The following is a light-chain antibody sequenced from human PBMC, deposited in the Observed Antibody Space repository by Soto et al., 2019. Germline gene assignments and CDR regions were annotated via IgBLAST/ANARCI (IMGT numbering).Light chain of an antibody. J-gene: IGLJ1*01. CDR3: CSYSRSSPYV. CDR2: DVS. CDR1: NSDVGAYNY. V-gene: IGLV2-14*03. Sequence: QSVLTQPASVSGSPGQSITISCTGTNSDVGAYNYVSWYQHHPGKVPRLMIFDVSTRPSGVSNRFSGSKSGNTASLTISGLQAEDEADYYCCSYSRSSPYVFGAGTKVTVL.